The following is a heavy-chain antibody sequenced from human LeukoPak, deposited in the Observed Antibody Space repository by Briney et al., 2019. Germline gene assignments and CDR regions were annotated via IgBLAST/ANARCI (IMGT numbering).Heavy chain of an antibody. CDR1: GFTFSSYW. V-gene: IGHV4-59*08. Sequence: GSLRLSCAASGFTFSSYWMSWIRQPPGKGLEWVGYIYYSGSTNYNPSLKSRVTISVDTSKNQFSLKLNSVTAADTAVYYCARVARCTSCFDVDYWGQGTLVTVSS. CDR2: IYYSGST. D-gene: IGHD2-2*01. J-gene: IGHJ4*02. CDR3: ARVARCTSCFDVDY.